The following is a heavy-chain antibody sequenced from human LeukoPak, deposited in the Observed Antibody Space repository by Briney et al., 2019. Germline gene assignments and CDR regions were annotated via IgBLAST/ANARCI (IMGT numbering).Heavy chain of an antibody. CDR2: IYYSGST. D-gene: IGHD5-12*01. V-gene: IGHV4-4*02. J-gene: IGHJ4*02. CDR1: GGSISSSNW. CDR3: ASAATYLRYFDY. Sequence: PSETLSLTCAVSGGSISSSNWWSWVRQPPGKGLEWIGYIYYSGSTNYNPSLKSRVTISVDTSKNQFSLKLSSVTAADTAVYYCASAATYLRYFDYWGQGTLVTVSS.